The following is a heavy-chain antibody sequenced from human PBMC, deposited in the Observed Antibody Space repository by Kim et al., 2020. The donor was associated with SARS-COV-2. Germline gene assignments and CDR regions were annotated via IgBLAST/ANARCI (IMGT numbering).Heavy chain of an antibody. V-gene: IGHV4-34*01. CDR2: INHSGST. CDR1: GGSFSGYY. D-gene: IGHD1-26*01. Sequence: SETLSLTCAVYGGSFSGYYWSWIRQPPGKGLEWIGEINHSGSTNYNPSLKSRVTISVDTSKNQFSLKLSSVTAADTAVYYCAREHVSGSYHRIYYYYYYGMDVWGQGTTVTVSS. J-gene: IGHJ6*02. CDR3: AREHVSGSYHRIYYYYYYGMDV.